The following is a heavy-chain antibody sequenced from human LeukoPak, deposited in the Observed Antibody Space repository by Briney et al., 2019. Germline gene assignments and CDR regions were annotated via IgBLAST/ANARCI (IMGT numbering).Heavy chain of an antibody. CDR3: AKDSMVRGVLDY. CDR1: AFTIRSFA. J-gene: IGHJ4*02. CDR2: ISGSGGST. D-gene: IGHD3-10*01. Sequence: RGSLRLSCAATAFTIRSFAMSWVREAPGKGLEWVSAISGSGGSTYYADSVKGRFTISRDNSKNTLYPQMNSLRAEDTAVYYCAKDSMVRGVLDYWGQGTLVTVSS. V-gene: IGHV3-23*01.